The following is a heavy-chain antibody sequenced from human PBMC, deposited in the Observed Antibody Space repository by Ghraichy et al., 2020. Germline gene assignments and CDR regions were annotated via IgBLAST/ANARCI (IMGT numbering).Heavy chain of an antibody. J-gene: IGHJ4*02. CDR2: INSDGSST. V-gene: IGHV3-74*01. D-gene: IGHD3-3*01. CDR1: GFTFSSYW. CDR3: AREVSTRSHYDFWSGYYYVEGLFDY. Sequence: GSLRLSCAASGFTFSSYWMHWVRQAPGKGLVWVSRINSDGSSTSYADSVKGRFTISRDNAKNTLYLQMNSLRAEDTAVYYCAREVSTRSHYDFWSGYYYVEGLFDYWGQGTLVTVSS.